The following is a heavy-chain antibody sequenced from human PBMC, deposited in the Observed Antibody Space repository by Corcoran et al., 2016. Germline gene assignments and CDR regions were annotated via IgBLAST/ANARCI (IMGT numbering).Heavy chain of an antibody. J-gene: IGHJ4*02. D-gene: IGHD6-19*01. CDR3: ARDGPEAVAGCSYCLDY. V-gene: IGHV1-18*01. Sequence: QVQLVQSGAEVKKPGASVKVSCKTSGYTFTSYGISWVRQAPGQGLEWMGWISAYNGNTKYAQKLQGRVTMTTDTSTSTAYMALRSLRSDDTAVYYCARDGPEAVAGCSYCLDYWGQGTLVTVSS. CDR2: ISAYNGNT. CDR1: GYTFTSYG.